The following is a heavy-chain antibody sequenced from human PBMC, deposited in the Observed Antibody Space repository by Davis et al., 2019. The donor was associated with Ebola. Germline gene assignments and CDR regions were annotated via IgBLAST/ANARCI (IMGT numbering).Heavy chain of an antibody. Sequence: PGGSLRLSCTVSGGSISSYYWSWIRQPPGKGLEWIGYIYYSGSTNYNPSLKSRVTISVDTSKNQFSLKLSSVTAADTAVYYCARHGGQWEPRSHYFDYWGQGTLVTVSS. J-gene: IGHJ4*02. CDR2: IYYSGST. CDR3: ARHGGQWEPRSHYFDY. CDR1: GGSISSYY. D-gene: IGHD1-26*01. V-gene: IGHV4-59*08.